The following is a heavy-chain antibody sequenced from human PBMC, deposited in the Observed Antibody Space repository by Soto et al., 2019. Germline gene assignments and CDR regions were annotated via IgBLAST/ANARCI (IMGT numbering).Heavy chain of an antibody. J-gene: IGHJ3*02. CDR2: TLYSGSP. Sequence: SETLSLTCRVSGGSVGTGAYYWSWIRQPPGKGLEWIGYTLYSGSPNYNPSLQSLQSRVTISVDTSRNQFSLRLTSVTAADTALYYCARHDYYHRTFDIWGQGTLVTVS. V-gene: IGHV4-61*08. CDR3: ARHDYYHRTFDI. CDR1: GGSVGTGAYY. D-gene: IGHD3-9*01.